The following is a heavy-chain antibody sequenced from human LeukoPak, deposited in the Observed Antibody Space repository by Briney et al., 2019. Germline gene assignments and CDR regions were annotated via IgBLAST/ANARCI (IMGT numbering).Heavy chain of an antibody. CDR1: GFTFSSYA. CDR3: AGGTGWYVDY. J-gene: IGHJ4*02. CDR2: ISYDGSNK. D-gene: IGHD6-19*01. Sequence: PGGSLRLSCAASGFTFSSYALHWVRQAPGKGLEWVAVISYDGSNKYYADSVKGRFTISRDNSKNTLYLQMNSLRAEDTAVYYCAGGTGWYVDYWGQGTLVTVSS. V-gene: IGHV3-30*04.